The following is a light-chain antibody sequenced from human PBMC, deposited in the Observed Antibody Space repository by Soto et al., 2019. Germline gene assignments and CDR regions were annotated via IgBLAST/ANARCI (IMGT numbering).Light chain of an antibody. CDR2: DAS. Sequence: DIQMTQSPSSLSASVGDRVTITCPASQAISNYLNWYQQKPGKAPKLLIYDASNLETGVPSRFSRSVSGTDFTFTISSLQPEDIATYYCQQYDNPPLTFGGGTKVEIK. J-gene: IGKJ4*01. V-gene: IGKV1-33*01. CDR3: QQYDNPPLT. CDR1: QAISNY.